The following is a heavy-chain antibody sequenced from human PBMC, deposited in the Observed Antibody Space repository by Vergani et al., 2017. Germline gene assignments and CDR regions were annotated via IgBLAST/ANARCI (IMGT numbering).Heavy chain of an antibody. V-gene: IGHV3-73*01. J-gene: IGHJ4*02. CDR3: TTDVVVVPGGVY. D-gene: IGHD2-2*01. CDR2: IRSKAHSYAT. CDR1: GFTFSSYG. Sequence: VQLVESGGGVVQPGRSLRLSCAASGFTFSSYGMHWVRQASGKGLEWVGRIRSKAHSYATTYAASVNGRFTISRDDSKNTAYLQMDSLKTEDTAVYYCTTDVVVVPGGVYWGQGTLVTVSS.